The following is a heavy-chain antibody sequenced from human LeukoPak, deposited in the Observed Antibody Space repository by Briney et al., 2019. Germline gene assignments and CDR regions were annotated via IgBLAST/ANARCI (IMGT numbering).Heavy chain of an antibody. J-gene: IGHJ6*03. CDR1: GYTFTGYY. CDR2: INPNSGGT. CDR3: ARGAPDIYYYSYMDV. V-gene: IGHV1-2*02. Sequence: ASVKVSCKASGYTFTGYYMHWVRQAPGQGLEWIGWINPNSGGTNYAQKFQGRVTMTRDTSISTAYMELSRLRSDDTAVYYCARGAPDIYYYSYMDVWGKGTTVTISS.